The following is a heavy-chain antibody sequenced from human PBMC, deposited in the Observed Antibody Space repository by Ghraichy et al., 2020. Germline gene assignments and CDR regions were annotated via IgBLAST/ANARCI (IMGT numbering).Heavy chain of an antibody. V-gene: IGHV4-61*01. CDR3: ARGSRWAVPGTE. Sequence: SQTLSLTCAVSGGSVSIGSYYWSWIRQPPGKGLEWIGYIYYSVSTTYNPSLKSRVTISIDTSKNQFSLKLTSVTAADTAVYYCARGSRWAVPGTEWGQGTLVPVSS. CDR2: IYYSVST. J-gene: IGHJ4*02. D-gene: IGHD6-13*01. CDR1: GGSVSIGSYY.